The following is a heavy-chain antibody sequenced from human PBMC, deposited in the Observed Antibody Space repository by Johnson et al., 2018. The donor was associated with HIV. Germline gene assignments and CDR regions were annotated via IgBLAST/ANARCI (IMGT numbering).Heavy chain of an antibody. CDR3: AKDERQMGGWSHAFDT. V-gene: IGHV3-30*02. Sequence: QVQLVESGGGLVQPGGSLRLSYAASGFTFSSYGMHWVRQAPGKGLEWVAFIRYDGSNKYYADSVKGRFTISRDNSKNTLYLQMNSLRAEDTAVYYCAKDERQMGGWSHAFDTWGQGTMVTVSA. CDR2: IRYDGSNK. D-gene: IGHD3-16*01. CDR1: GFTFSSYG. J-gene: IGHJ3*02.